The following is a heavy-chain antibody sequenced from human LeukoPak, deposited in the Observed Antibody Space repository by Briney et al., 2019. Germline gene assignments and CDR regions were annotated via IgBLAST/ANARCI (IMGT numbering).Heavy chain of an antibody. J-gene: IGHJ4*02. CDR3: ASTYYGSGSYY. CDR2: IKQDGSEK. Sequence: PGGSLRLSCAASGFTFSSYWMSWVRQAPGKGLEWVANIKQDGSEKYYVDSVKGRFIISRDNAKNSLYLQMNSLRAEDTAVYYCASTYYGSGSYYWGQGTLVTVSS. V-gene: IGHV3-7*01. CDR1: GFTFSSYW. D-gene: IGHD3-10*01.